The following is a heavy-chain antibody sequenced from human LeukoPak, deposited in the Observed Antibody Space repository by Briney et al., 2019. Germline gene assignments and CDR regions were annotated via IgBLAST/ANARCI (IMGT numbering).Heavy chain of an antibody. J-gene: IGHJ4*02. CDR2: ISSSSSYI. D-gene: IGHD5-24*01. CDR3: ARDQRWLQSPGVDY. Sequence: GGSLRLPCAASGFTFSSYSMNWVRQAPGKGLEWVSSISSSSSYIYYADSVKGRFTISRDNAKNSLYLQMNSLRAEDTAVYYCARDQRWLQSPGVDYWGQGTLVTVSS. CDR1: GFTFSSYS. V-gene: IGHV3-21*01.